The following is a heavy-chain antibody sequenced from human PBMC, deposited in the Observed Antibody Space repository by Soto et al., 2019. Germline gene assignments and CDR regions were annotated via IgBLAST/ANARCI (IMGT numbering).Heavy chain of an antibody. J-gene: IGHJ6*02. Sequence: SETLSLTCSVYGESFSGSYWSWIRQPPGKGLEWIGEINHSGSTNYNPSLKSRVTISVDTSKNQFYLKLSSVTAADTAVYYCARDFHYGSGSYYPSYYYYYGMDVWGQGTTVT. CDR3: ARDFHYGSGSYYPSYYYYYGMDV. CDR1: GESFSGSY. CDR2: INHSGST. D-gene: IGHD3-10*01. V-gene: IGHV4-34*01.